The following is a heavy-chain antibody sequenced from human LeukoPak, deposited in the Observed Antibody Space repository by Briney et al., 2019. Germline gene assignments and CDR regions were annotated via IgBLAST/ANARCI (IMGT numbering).Heavy chain of an antibody. CDR1: GFTFSNYA. Sequence: PGGSLRLSCAASGFTFSNYAMSWVRQTPGKGLEWVSSISGSGTYIYYADSVKGRFTSSRDNSKNTLYLQMHSLRAEDTAVYFCAKAPVVDTTKSAHWGQGTLVTVSS. V-gene: IGHV3-23*01. CDR3: AKAPVVDTTKSAH. D-gene: IGHD5-18*01. J-gene: IGHJ1*01. CDR2: ISGSGTYI.